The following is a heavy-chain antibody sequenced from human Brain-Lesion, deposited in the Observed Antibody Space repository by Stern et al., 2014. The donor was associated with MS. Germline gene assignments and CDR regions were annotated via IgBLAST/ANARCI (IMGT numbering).Heavy chain of an antibody. CDR3: ARVYNTIYGIVTQRGSGMDV. Sequence: EVQLEESGGGLVQPGGSLTISCTAAGFTVGNYWMTWVRQAPGKGLEWVANIKEDGNEKNYVDSVKGRFTISRDNARNSLYLQMNSLRVEDTALYYCARVYNTIYGIVTQRGSGMDVWGQGTTVIVSS. D-gene: IGHD3-3*01. CDR2: IKEDGNEK. V-gene: IGHV3-7*01. J-gene: IGHJ6*02. CDR1: GFTVGNYW.